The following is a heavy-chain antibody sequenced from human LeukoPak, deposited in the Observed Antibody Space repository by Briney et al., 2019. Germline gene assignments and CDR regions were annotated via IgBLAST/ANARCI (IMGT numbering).Heavy chain of an antibody. CDR2: ISAYNGNT. CDR3: ARDRDSSGYYDY. V-gene: IGHV1-18*01. Sequence: ASVKVSCKASGYTFSSCAINWVRQAPGQGLEWMGWISAYNGNTNYAQKLQGRVTMTRDTSTSTVYMELSSLRSEDTAVYYCARDRDSSGYYDYWGQGTLVTVSS. D-gene: IGHD3-22*01. J-gene: IGHJ4*02. CDR1: GYTFSSCA.